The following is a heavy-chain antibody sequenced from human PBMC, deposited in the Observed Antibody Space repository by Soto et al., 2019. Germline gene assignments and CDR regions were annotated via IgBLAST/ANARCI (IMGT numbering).Heavy chain of an antibody. CDR1: GGSLTSGSYY. Sequence: QVQLQESGPGLLKPSETLSLTCSVSGGSLTSGSYYWSWIRQPPDMGLEWIGYVYHSGYTHYNSSLKSRVTVSIDTSKNQFSLKLGSVTTADTAQYFCARMATTLSDGFDLWGRGTMVTVSS. CDR2: VYHSGYT. J-gene: IGHJ3*01. V-gene: IGHV4-61*01. D-gene: IGHD1-1*01. CDR3: ARMATTLSDGFDL.